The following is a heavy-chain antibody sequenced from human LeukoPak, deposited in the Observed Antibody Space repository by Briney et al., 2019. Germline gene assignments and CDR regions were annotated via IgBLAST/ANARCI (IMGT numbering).Heavy chain of an antibody. V-gene: IGHV3-33*08. CDR2: IWYDGSNK. J-gene: IGHJ4*02. Sequence: PGRSLRLSCTVSGFTFSGSSMHWLRQAPGKGLEWVAAIWYDGSNKYYADSVKGRFTISRDNSKNTLYLQMNSLRAEDTAVYYCARDIDRGKRGLGNKPFDYWGQGTLVTVSS. CDR3: ARDIDRGKRGLGNKPFDY. CDR1: GFTFSGSS. D-gene: IGHD3-10*01.